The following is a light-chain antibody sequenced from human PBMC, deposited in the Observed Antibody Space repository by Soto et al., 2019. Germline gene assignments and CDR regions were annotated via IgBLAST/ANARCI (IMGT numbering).Light chain of an antibody. J-gene: IGKJ4*01. CDR2: AAS. CDR3: LQSCNIPLT. CDR1: QNIRNY. Sequence: DMQMTQSPSYLSASIGDRVTITCRASQNIRNYLNWYRKKPGKGPNLLIYAASNLQSGVPSRFSGSGSATDFTLTISSLQPEDFATYYCLQSCNIPLTFGGGTKVDIK. V-gene: IGKV1-39*01.